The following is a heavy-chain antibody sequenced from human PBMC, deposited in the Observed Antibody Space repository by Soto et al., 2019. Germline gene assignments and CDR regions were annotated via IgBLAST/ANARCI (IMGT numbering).Heavy chain of an antibody. Sequence: EVQLVESGGGLVQPGGSLRLSCAASGFTFDDYVMHWVRQAPGKGLEWVSGISWKSGTIGYADSVHGRFTISRDNAKNSLYLQMSSLRTEDTAFYYCAKDMSARSDSWLNWFDPWGQGTLVTVSS. CDR3: AKDMSARSDSWLNWFDP. V-gene: IGHV3-9*01. J-gene: IGHJ5*02. CDR1: GFTFDDYV. CDR2: ISWKSGTI. D-gene: IGHD2-2*01.